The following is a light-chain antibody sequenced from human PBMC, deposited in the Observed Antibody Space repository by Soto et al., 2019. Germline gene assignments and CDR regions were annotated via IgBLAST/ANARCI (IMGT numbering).Light chain of an antibody. Sequence: IQMTQSPSSVSASVGDRVTITCRASQAISTWLAWYQQKPGKAPKLLIYAASNLQTGVPSRFSGSGSGTDCTLTVSSLQPEDFATYYCQQANSFPRTFGQGTKVEIK. CDR2: AAS. CDR1: QAISTW. J-gene: IGKJ1*01. V-gene: IGKV1D-12*01. CDR3: QQANSFPRT.